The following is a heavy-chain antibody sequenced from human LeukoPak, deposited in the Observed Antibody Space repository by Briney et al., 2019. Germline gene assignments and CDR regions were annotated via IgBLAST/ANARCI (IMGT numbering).Heavy chain of an antibody. J-gene: IGHJ4*02. CDR3: ANSGWSQRVFSRTFDY. V-gene: IGHV3-23*01. CDR1: GFTFSSYA. D-gene: IGHD6-19*01. CDR2: ISGSGAST. Sequence: GGSLRLSCSASGFTFSSYAMSWVRQAPGKGLEWVSAISGSGASTYYPYSVKGRFTISRDNSKNTLYLQMNSLRAEDTAVYYCANSGWSQRVFSRTFDYWGQGTLVTVSS.